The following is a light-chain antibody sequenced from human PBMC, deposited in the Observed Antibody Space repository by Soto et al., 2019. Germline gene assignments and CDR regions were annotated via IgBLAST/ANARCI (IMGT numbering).Light chain of an antibody. J-gene: IGKJ5*01. V-gene: IGKV1-33*01. CDR1: QNINNY. Sequence: DIQMTQSPSSLSASVGDRVTITCQASQNINNYLNWYQQKPGRAPKLLIYDASNFESGVPSRFRRSGSATDFTSTISRLRPEDIATQYCQQYENLPTFGQGTLLEIK. CDR2: DAS. CDR3: QQYENLPT.